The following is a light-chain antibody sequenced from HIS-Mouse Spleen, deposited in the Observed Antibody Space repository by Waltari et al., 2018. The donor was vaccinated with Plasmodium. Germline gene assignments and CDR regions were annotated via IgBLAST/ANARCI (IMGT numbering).Light chain of an antibody. V-gene: IGLV3-10*01. CDR2: EDS. Sequence: SSELTQPPSVSVSPAQTARITCSGDALPTKYAYLYQQKSGQAPVLVIYEDSKRPPGIPERFSGSSSGTMATLTISGAQVEDEADYYCYSTDSSGNHRVFGGGTKLTVL. J-gene: IGLJ3*02. CDR1: ALPTKY. CDR3: YSTDSSGNHRV.